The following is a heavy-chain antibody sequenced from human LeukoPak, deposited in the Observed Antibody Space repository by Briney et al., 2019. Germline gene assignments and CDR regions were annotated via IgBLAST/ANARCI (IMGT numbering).Heavy chain of an antibody. CDR1: GFTFSSYA. J-gene: IGHJ4*02. CDR3: ARDRGIAAAGTGY. CDR2: ITDSGGST. D-gene: IGHD6-13*01. Sequence: GGSLRLSCAASGFTFSSYAMSWVRQAPGEGLEWVSAITDSGGSTYYADSVKGRFTISRDNAKNSLYLQMNSLRAEDTAVYYCARDRGIAAAGTGYWGQGTLVTVSS. V-gene: IGHV3-23*01.